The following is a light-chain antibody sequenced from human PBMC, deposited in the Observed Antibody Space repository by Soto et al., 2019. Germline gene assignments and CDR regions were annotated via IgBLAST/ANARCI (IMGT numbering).Light chain of an antibody. Sequence: DIQMTQSPSSLPASVGDRVTLTCRASQSISTYLNWYQQKPGKAPKLVIYAASSLPSGVPSRLSGSGSGTDFTLTISSLQPEDFATYYCQQSYTILYTFGQGTKLEIK. J-gene: IGKJ2*01. V-gene: IGKV1-39*01. CDR3: QQSYTILYT. CDR1: QSISTY. CDR2: AAS.